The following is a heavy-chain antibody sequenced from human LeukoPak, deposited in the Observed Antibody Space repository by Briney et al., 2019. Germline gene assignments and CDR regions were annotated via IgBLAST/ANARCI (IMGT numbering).Heavy chain of an antibody. Sequence: SVKLSCKASGGTFSSYAISWVRHAPGQGLELMGGIIPIFGTANYAQKFQGRVTITTDESTSTAYTDLKRMRPEEMAVYYCARGRNWGSDYSGPGNLVTVSS. V-gene: IGHV1-69*05. CDR1: GGTFSSYA. CDR3: ARGRNWGSDY. D-gene: IGHD7-27*01. J-gene: IGHJ4*02. CDR2: IIPIFGTA.